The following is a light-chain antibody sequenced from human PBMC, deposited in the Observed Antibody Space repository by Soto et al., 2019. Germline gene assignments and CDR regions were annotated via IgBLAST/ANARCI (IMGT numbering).Light chain of an antibody. Sequence: EIVLTQSPATLSLSPGERATLSCRASQSVSSYLAWYQQKPGQAPRLLIYDASNRATGIPARVSGSGSRTDFTLTISSLEPEDFAIYYCQQRSNWPPVTFGGGTKVEIK. CDR1: QSVSSY. CDR2: DAS. J-gene: IGKJ4*01. CDR3: QQRSNWPPVT. V-gene: IGKV3-11*01.